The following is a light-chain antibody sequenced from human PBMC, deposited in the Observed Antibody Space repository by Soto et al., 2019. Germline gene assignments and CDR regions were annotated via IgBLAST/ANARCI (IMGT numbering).Light chain of an antibody. Sequence: QSVLTQPASVSGTPGQSITISCTGTSTDVGGCNYVSWYQQPPGTAPKLIIYDVTNRPSGLSNRFSGSKSGNTASLTISGLQAEDEADYYCSSCTGSKTHVVFGGGTKLTVL. CDR2: DVT. CDR1: STDVGGCNY. CDR3: SSCTGSKTHVV. V-gene: IGLV2-14*03. J-gene: IGLJ2*01.